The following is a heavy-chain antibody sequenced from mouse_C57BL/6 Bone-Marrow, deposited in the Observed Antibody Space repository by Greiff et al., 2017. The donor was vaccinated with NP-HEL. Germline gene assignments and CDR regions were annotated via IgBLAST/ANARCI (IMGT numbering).Heavy chain of an antibody. V-gene: IGHV14-4*01. CDR1: GFTIKADY. CDR3: TTGIHYCGSSSLLFDY. Sequence: VPLQQSGAELVRPGASVPLSCTASGFTIKADYMPCVKQRPEQGLEWIGWIAPSNGATDSASQFTGKATITADISSNTAYLQLSSLTSEDTAVYYCTTGIHYCGSSSLLFDYWGPGTTLTVSS. CDR2: IAPSNGAT. J-gene: IGHJ2*01. D-gene: IGHD1-1*01.